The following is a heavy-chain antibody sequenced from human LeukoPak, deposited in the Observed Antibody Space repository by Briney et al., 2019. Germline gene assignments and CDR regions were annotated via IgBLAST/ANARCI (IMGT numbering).Heavy chain of an antibody. CDR3: ARVRTTDTLTGYKQELDY. D-gene: IGHD3-9*01. Sequence: GGSLRLSCAASGFTFSDYEMNWVRQAPEKGLEWVSYISAGAGVIFYADSAKGRFSITRDNAKNSLFLQMNSLRAEDTAVYYCARVRTTDTLTGYKQELDYWGRGTLVTVSS. V-gene: IGHV3-48*03. J-gene: IGHJ4*02. CDR2: ISAGAGVI. CDR1: GFTFSDYE.